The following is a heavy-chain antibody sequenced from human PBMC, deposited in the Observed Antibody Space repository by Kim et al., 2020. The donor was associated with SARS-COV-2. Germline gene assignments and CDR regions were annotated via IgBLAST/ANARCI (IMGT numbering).Heavy chain of an antibody. Sequence: GGSLRLSCAASGFTFSSYAMSWVRQAPGKGLEWVSAISGSGGSTYYADSVKGRFTISRDNSKNTLYLQMNSLRAEDTAVYYCASRSTYYYDSSGYYSTGAFDIWGQGTMVTVSS. V-gene: IGHV3-23*01. CDR1: GFTFSSYA. D-gene: IGHD3-22*01. CDR2: ISGSGGST. CDR3: ASRSTYYYDSSGYYSTGAFDI. J-gene: IGHJ3*02.